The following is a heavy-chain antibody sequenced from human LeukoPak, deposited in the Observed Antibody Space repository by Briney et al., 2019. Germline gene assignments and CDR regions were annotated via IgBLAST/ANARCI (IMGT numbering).Heavy chain of an antibody. D-gene: IGHD2-21*02. Sequence: GGALRLSCAAPGFTFRDYYMSWIRQAPGKGLGCVSYISSSGSTIYSPDSVKGRFTISRANAKTSLYLQMNSLRAEDTAVYYCARDRGYCGGDCPRGAFDIWGQGTMVTVSS. J-gene: IGHJ3*02. CDR1: GFTFRDYY. CDR3: ARDRGYCGGDCPRGAFDI. CDR2: ISSSGSTI. V-gene: IGHV3-11*01.